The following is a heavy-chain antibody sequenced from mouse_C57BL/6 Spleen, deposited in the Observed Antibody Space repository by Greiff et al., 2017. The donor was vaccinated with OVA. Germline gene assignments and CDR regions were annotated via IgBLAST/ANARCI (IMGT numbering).Heavy chain of an antibody. CDR1: GYAFSSYW. D-gene: IGHD1-1*01. CDR3: ARQGLITTVVATPFDY. J-gene: IGHJ2*01. V-gene: IGHV1-80*01. CDR2: IYPGDGDT. Sequence: QVQLQQSGAELVKPGASVKISCKASGYAFSSYWMNWVKQRPGKGLEWIGQIYPGDGDTNYNGKVKGKATLTADKSSSTAYMQRSSLTSEDSAVYFCARQGLITTVVATPFDYWGQGTTLTVSS.